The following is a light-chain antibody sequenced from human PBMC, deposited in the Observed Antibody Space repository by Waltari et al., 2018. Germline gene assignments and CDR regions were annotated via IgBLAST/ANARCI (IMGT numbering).Light chain of an antibody. Sequence: QSVLTQPPSASGIPGQGVTISCSGSFSTIRANFVHLYQPLPGTAPRLLIYKNSQRPSGVPDRFSGSKSGTSASLAISGLRSEDEADYYCTTWDDNLSRWVFGGGTKVTVL. CDR2: KNS. J-gene: IGLJ3*02. CDR3: TTWDDNLSRWV. V-gene: IGLV1-47*01. CDR1: FSTIRANF.